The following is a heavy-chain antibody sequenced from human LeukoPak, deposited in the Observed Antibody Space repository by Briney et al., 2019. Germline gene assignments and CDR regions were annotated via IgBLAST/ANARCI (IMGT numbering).Heavy chain of an antibody. CDR2: ISGSSSTI. D-gene: IGHD3-10*01. CDR3: VARITMVRGVTGLQFDY. J-gene: IGHJ4*02. Sequence: GGSLRLSCAASIFTVSSNYMSWVRQAPGKGLEWVSYISGSSSTIYYADSVKGRFTISRDNAKNSLYLQMNSLRAEDTAVYYCVARITMVRGVTGLQFDYWGQGTLVTVSS. CDR1: IFTVSSNY. V-gene: IGHV3-48*01.